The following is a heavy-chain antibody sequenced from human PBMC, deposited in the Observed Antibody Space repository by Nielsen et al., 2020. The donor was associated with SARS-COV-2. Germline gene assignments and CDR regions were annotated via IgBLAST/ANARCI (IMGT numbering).Heavy chain of an antibody. CDR2: IYYSGST. Sequence: SETLSLTCAVYGGSFSGYYWSWIRQHPGKGLEWIGYIYYSGSTYYNPSLKSRVTISVDTSKNQFSLKLSSVTAADTAVYYCARDDCGGDCYTAGYFDLWGRGTLVTVSS. D-gene: IGHD2-21*02. J-gene: IGHJ2*01. V-gene: IGHV4-31*11. CDR1: GGSFSGYY. CDR3: ARDDCGGDCYTAGYFDL.